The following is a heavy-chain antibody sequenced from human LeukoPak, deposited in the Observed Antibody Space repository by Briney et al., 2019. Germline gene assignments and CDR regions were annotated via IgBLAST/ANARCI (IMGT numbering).Heavy chain of an antibody. CDR3: ARDYLHYYDSSGYSDDAFDI. D-gene: IGHD3-22*01. J-gene: IGHJ3*02. Sequence: SQTLSLTCAISGDSVSSNSAAWTWIRQSPSRGLEWLGSTYYRSKWYNDYAVSVKSRITINPDTSKNQFSLQLNSVTPEDTAVYYCARDYLHYYDSSGYSDDAFDIWGQGTMVTVSS. CDR2: TYYRSKWYN. CDR1: GDSVSSNSAA. V-gene: IGHV6-1*01.